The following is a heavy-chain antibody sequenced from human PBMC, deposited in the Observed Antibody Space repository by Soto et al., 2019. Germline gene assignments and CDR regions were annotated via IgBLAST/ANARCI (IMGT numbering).Heavy chain of an antibody. V-gene: IGHV1-69*13. CDR1: GGTFSSYA. J-gene: IGHJ4*02. CDR2: IIPIFGTA. CDR3: ARDNGPQQLDY. D-gene: IGHD6-13*01. Sequence: ASVKVSCKASGGTFSSYAISWVRQAPGQGLEWMGGIIPIFGTANYAQKFQGRVTITADESTSTAYMELSSLRSDDTAVYYCARDNGPQQLDYWGQGTLVTVSS.